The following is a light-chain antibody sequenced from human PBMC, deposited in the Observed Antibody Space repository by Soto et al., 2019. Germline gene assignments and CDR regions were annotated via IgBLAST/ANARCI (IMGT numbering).Light chain of an antibody. Sequence: DSVLTQSPGTLSLSPGERATLSCRASQSVSSSYLAWYQQKPGQTPRLLIYGASSRATGIPDRFSGSGSGTDFTLTISRLEPEDFAVYHCQQYGDSPLTFGGGTKVDIK. CDR2: GAS. J-gene: IGKJ4*01. V-gene: IGKV3-20*01. CDR3: QQYGDSPLT. CDR1: QSVSSSY.